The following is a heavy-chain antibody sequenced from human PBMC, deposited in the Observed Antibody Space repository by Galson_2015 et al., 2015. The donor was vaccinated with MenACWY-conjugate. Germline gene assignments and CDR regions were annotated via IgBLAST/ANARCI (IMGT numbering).Heavy chain of an antibody. CDR3: AKRQRESSSTWYTFDY. Sequence: SLRLSCAASGFTFTTYAMSWVRQAPGKGLEWVSAISNSGSSTYYADSVKGRFAISSDNSKNTLYLQMDSLRAEDTAVYYCAKRQRESSSTWYTFDYWGQGTLVTVSS. D-gene: IGHD6-13*01. V-gene: IGHV3-23*01. J-gene: IGHJ4*02. CDR1: GFTFTTYA. CDR2: ISNSGSST.